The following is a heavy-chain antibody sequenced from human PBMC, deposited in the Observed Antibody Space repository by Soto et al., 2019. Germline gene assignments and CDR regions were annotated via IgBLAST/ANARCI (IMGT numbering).Heavy chain of an antibody. V-gene: IGHV1-46*01. D-gene: IGHD6-6*01. Sequence: GASVKVSCKASGYTFTSYYMHWVRQAPGQGLEWMGIINPSGGSTSYAQKFQGRVTMTRDTSTSTVYMELSSLRSEDTAVYYCARDVGQQLEHRVFDYWGQGTLVTVSS. CDR2: INPSGGST. CDR1: GYTFTSYY. J-gene: IGHJ4*02. CDR3: ARDVGQQLEHRVFDY.